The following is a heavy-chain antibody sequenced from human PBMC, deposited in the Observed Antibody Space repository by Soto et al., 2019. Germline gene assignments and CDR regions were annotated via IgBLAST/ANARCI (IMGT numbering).Heavy chain of an antibody. V-gene: IGHV1-46*01. Sequence: ASVKVSCKASGYTFTRYYMHWVRQAPGQGLEWMGIINPTGGATNYAQKLQGRVTMTTDTSTSTAYMELRSLRSDDTAVYYCARETTDFDYWGQGTLVTVSS. D-gene: IGHD1-1*01. J-gene: IGHJ4*02. CDR1: GYTFTRYY. CDR2: INPTGGAT. CDR3: ARETTDFDY.